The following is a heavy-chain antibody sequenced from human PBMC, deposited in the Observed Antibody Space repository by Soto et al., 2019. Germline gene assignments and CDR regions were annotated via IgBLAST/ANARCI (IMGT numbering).Heavy chain of an antibody. V-gene: IGHV1-3*01. CDR3: ARGTQDYYDSSGYYVPDY. CDR2: INAGNGNT. D-gene: IGHD3-22*01. Sequence: ASVKVSCKASGYTFTSYAMHWVRQAPGQRLEWMGWINAGNGNTKYSQKFQGRVTITRDTSASTAYMELSSLRAEDTAVYYCARGTQDYYDSSGYYVPDYWGQGTLVTVSS. J-gene: IGHJ4*02. CDR1: GYTFTSYA.